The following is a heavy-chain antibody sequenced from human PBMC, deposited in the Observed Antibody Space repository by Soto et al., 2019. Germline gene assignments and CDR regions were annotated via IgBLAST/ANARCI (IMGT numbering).Heavy chain of an antibody. J-gene: IGHJ4*02. D-gene: IGHD3-16*01. CDR2: ISGSDGST. Sequence: EVQLLQSGGGLVQPGGSLRLSCAASGFTFSSYAMSWVRQAPGKGLEWVSAISGSDGSTYYADSVKGRFTISRDNSKNTLYLKMNRLRAEDTAVYYCAKDVGGGAGTGLDYWGQGTLVTVSS. CDR3: AKDVGGGAGTGLDY. CDR1: GFTFSSYA. V-gene: IGHV3-23*01.